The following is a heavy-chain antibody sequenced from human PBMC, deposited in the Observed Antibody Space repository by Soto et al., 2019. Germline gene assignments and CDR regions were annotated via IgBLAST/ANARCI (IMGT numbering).Heavy chain of an antibody. J-gene: IGHJ6*02. CDR1: GGSISSYY. CDR3: ARDSEGYFPHHYYYGMDV. D-gene: IGHD2-15*01. CDR2: IYTSGST. Sequence: TSETLSLTCTVSGGSISSYYWSWIRQPAGKGLEWIGRIYTSGSTNYNPSLKSRVTMSVDTSKNQFSLKLSSVTAADTAVYYCARDSEGYFPHHYYYGMDVWGQGTTVTVSS. V-gene: IGHV4-4*07.